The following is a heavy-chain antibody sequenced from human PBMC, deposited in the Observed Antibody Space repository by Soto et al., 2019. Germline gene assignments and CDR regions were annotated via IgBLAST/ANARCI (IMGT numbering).Heavy chain of an antibody. CDR2: INHSGST. CDR3: ARIVVVPAGASYYYYGMDV. Sequence: LSLTCAVYGGSFRGYYWSWIRQPPGKGLEWIGEINHSGSTNYNPSLKSRVTISVDTSKNQFSLKLSSVTAADTAVYYCARIVVVPAGASYYYYGMDVWGQGTTVTAP. J-gene: IGHJ6*02. D-gene: IGHD2-2*01. CDR1: GGSFRGYY. V-gene: IGHV4-34*01.